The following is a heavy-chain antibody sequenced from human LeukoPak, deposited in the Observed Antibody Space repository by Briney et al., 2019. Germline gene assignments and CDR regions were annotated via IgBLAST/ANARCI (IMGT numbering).Heavy chain of an antibody. CDR2: ISYDGSNK. CDR3: AKEAYRYGYFDY. D-gene: IGHD5-18*01. V-gene: IGHV3-30*18. Sequence: GGSLRLSCSASGFTFSYYGMHWVRQAPGKGLEWVAVISYDGSNKYYADSVKGRFTISRDNSKNTLYLQMNRLRAEDTAVYYCAKEAYRYGYFDYWGQGTLVTVSS. J-gene: IGHJ4*02. CDR1: GFTFSYYG.